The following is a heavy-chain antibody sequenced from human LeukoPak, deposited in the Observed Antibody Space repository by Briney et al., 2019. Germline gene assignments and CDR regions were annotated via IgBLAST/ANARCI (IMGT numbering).Heavy chain of an antibody. CDR1: GFTFSSYA. J-gene: IGHJ6*02. CDR2: ISYDGSNK. V-gene: IGHV3-30-3*01. CDR3: AKDPIAVAGNNYYRMDV. D-gene: IGHD6-19*01. Sequence: GGSLRLSCAASGFTFSSYAMYWVRQAPGKGLEWVAVISYDGSNKYYADSVRGRFTISRDNSKNTLYLQMNSLRAEDTAVYYCAKDPIAVAGNNYYRMDVWGQGTTVSVSS.